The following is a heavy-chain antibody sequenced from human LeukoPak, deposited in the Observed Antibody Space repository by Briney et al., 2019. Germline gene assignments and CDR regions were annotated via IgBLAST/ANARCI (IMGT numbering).Heavy chain of an antibody. V-gene: IGHV4-39*01. CDR2: IYYSGST. CDR1: GGSISSSSYY. D-gene: IGHD3-3*01. CDR3: ARHSNYVYDFWSGYYPSYFDY. J-gene: IGHJ4*02. Sequence: PSETLSLTCTVSGGSISSSSYYWGWIRQPPGKGLEWIGSIYYSGSTYYNPSLKSRVTISVDTSKNQFSLKLSSVTAADTAVYYCARHSNYVYDFWSGYYPSYFDYWGLGTLVTVSS.